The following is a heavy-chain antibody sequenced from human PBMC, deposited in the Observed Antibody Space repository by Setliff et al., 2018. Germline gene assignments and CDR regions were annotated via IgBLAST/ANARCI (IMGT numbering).Heavy chain of an antibody. Sequence: SVKVSCKASGGTFSRSAISWVRQAPGQGLEWMGGIIPIFGTPTYAQKFQGRVTIIADESTSTTYMELSSLRSEDTAVYYCARAPSSIGVGGSLLHWGQGTLVTVSS. V-gene: IGHV1-69*13. D-gene: IGHD6-19*01. J-gene: IGHJ4*02. CDR1: GGTFSRSA. CDR3: ARAPSSIGVGGSLLH. CDR2: IIPIFGTP.